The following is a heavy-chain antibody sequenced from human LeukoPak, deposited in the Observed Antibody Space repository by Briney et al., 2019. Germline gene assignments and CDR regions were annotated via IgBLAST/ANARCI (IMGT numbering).Heavy chain of an antibody. D-gene: IGHD2-21*01. CDR2: IKSDGSET. Sequence: GGSLRLSCGASVFSFSHYWMRWVRQAPGKGLEWVANIKSDGSETFYVDSVKGRFTISRDNARNSVSLQMNSLRVDDTGDYFCARSTNNHGASDWGVSDSWGQGTLVLVSS. V-gene: IGHV3-7*01. J-gene: IGHJ4*02. CDR3: ARSTNNHGASDWGVSDS. CDR1: VFSFSHYW.